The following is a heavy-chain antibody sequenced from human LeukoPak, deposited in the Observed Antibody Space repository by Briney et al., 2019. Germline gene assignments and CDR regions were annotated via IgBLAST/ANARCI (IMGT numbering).Heavy chain of an antibody. J-gene: IGHJ6*02. CDR1: GFTFSDYY. V-gene: IGHV3-66*02. CDR3: AKDQREIAYYYYHYGMDV. Sequence: PGGSLRLSCAASGFTFSDYYMSWVRQAPGKGLEWVSVIYSGGSTYYADSVKGRFTISRDNSKNTLYLQMNSLRAEDTAVYYCAKDQREIAYYYYHYGMDVWGQGTTVTVSS. CDR2: IYSGGST.